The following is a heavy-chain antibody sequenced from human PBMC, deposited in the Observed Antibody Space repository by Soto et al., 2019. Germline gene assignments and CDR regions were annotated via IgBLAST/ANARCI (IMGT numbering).Heavy chain of an antibody. J-gene: IGHJ4*02. D-gene: IGHD2-21*01. CDR2: IYYSGST. CDR1: GDSIDSYY. V-gene: IGHV4-31*03. CDR3: ARGVIH. Sequence: SETLSLTCTVSGDSIDSYYWSWIRQHPGKGLEWIGYIYYSGSTYYNPSLKSRVTISVDTSKNQFSLKLSSVTAADTAVYYCARGVIHWGQGTLVTVSS.